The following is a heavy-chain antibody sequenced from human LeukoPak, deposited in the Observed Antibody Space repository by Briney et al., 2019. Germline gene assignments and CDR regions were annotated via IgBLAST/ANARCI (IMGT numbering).Heavy chain of an antibody. V-gene: IGHV3-9*03. J-gene: IGHJ4*02. CDR3: VKGGDSSRWDYFDY. D-gene: IGHD6-13*01. CDR1: GFTFDDYA. Sequence: GGSLRLSCAASGFTFDDYAMHWVRQAPGKGLEWVSGISWNSGSTGYADSVKGRFTISRDNAKNSLYLQMNSLRAEDMALYYCVKGGDSSRWDYFDYWGQGTLVTVSS. CDR2: ISWNSGST.